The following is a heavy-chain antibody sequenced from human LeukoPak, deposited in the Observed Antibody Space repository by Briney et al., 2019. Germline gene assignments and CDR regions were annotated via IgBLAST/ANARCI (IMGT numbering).Heavy chain of an antibody. CDR3: AKIWFGLNVYYYYMDV. CDR2: INNSGATT. V-gene: IGHV3-23*01. CDR1: EFTFSNYA. D-gene: IGHD3-10*01. J-gene: IGHJ6*03. Sequence: GSLSLSCTASEFTFSNYAMSWVRQAPGKGLEWVSTINNSGATTYYADSVKGRFTISRDNSKNTLYLQMNSLRAEDTAVYYCAKIWFGLNVYYYYMDVWGKGTTVTVSS.